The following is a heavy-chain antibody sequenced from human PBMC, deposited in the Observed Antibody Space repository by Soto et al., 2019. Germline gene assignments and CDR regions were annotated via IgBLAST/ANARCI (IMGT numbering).Heavy chain of an antibody. J-gene: IGHJ4*02. V-gene: IGHV3-48*02. CDR3: ARARGTWYYFDY. CDR2: ISYSSSTT. CDR1: GFTFRSYS. Sequence: EVQLVESGGGLVQPGGSVRLSCAASGFTFRSYSMKWVRQAPGKGLEWVSHISYSSSTTYYADSVKGRFTISRDNAKNLLYLQMNSLRDEDTAVYYCARARGTWYYFDYWGQGTLVTVSS. D-gene: IGHD6-13*01.